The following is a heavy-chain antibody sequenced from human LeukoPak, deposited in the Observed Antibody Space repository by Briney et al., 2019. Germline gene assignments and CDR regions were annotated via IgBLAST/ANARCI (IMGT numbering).Heavy chain of an antibody. D-gene: IGHD3-10*01. Sequence: PSETLSLTCAVYGGSFSGYYWSWIRQPPGKGLEWIGEINHSGSTNYNPSLKCRVTISVDTSKNQFSLKLSSVTAADTAVYYCARSAYYYGSGSFPFDYWGQGTLVTVSS. CDR3: ARSAYYYGSGSFPFDY. J-gene: IGHJ4*02. V-gene: IGHV4-34*01. CDR2: INHSGST. CDR1: GGSFSGYY.